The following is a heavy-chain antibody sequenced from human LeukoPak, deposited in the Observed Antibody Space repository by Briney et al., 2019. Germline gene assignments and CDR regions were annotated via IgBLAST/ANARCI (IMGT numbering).Heavy chain of an antibody. CDR3: ARDARNYGF. CDR2: IYHNGRT. CDR1: GDSISNGCY. Sequence: SETLSLTCTVSGDSISNGCYWGWIRQPPGKGLEWIASIYHNGRTYYNASLKSRLSISVDTARNQFSLKLTSVTAADTAVYFCARDARNYGFWGQGRMVTVSS. V-gene: IGHV4-38-2*02. J-gene: IGHJ3*01. D-gene: IGHD1-7*01.